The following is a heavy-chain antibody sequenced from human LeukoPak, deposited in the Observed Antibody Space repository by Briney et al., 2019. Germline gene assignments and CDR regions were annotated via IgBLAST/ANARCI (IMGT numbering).Heavy chain of an antibody. J-gene: IGHJ4*02. CDR2: ISSSSSYI. CDR3: ARGGIYGDYGLGR. D-gene: IGHD4-17*01. Sequence: PGGSLRLSCAASGFTFSSYSMNWVRQAPGKGLEWVSSISSSSSYIYYADSVKGRFTISRDNAKNSLYLQMNSLRAEDTAVYYCARGGIYGDYGLGRWGQGTLVTVSS. CDR1: GFTFSSYS. V-gene: IGHV3-21*01.